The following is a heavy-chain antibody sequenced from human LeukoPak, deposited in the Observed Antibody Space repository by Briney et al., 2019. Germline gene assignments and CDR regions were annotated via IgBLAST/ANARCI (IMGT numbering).Heavy chain of an antibody. CDR3: ARRRDLYSGSYYPFDY. D-gene: IGHD1-26*01. Sequence: GESLKISCKGSGYSFTNYWIGWVRQMPGTGLKWMGIIYPGDSDARYSPSFQGQSTISADKSISTAYLQWSSLNASDTAMYYCARRRDLYSGSYYPFDYWGQGTLVTVSS. CDR1: GYSFTNYW. V-gene: IGHV5-51*01. J-gene: IGHJ4*02. CDR2: IYPGDSDA.